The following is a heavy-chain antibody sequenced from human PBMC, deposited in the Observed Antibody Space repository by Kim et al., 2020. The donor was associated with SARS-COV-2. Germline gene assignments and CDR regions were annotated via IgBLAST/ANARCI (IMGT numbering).Heavy chain of an antibody. CDR3: ARGILRTKGAFDI. V-gene: IGHV3-74*01. J-gene: IGHJ3*02. Sequence: CADPGTGRSTISRKNAQNTLYLQMNSLRAEDTALYYCARGILRTKGAFDIWGQGAMVTVSS. D-gene: IGHD1-26*01.